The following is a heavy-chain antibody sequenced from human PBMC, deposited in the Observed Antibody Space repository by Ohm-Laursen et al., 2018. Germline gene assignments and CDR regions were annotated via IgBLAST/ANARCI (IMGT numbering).Heavy chain of an antibody. V-gene: IGHV1-46*01. J-gene: IGHJ4*03. CDR1: GYTFTDYY. CDR2: INPSGGNT. Sequence: EASVKVSCKASGYTFTDYYMDWVRQAPGQGLEWVGIINPSGGNTSYAQKFQGRVTMTRDTSTSTVYMELSSLRSEGTAVYYCACRSSSSGFDYWGQGTLVTVSS. D-gene: IGHD6-6*01. CDR3: ACRSSSSGFDY.